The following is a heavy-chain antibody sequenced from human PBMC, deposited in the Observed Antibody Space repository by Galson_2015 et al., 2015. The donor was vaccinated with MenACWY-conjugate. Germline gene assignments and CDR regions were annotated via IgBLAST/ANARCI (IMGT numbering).Heavy chain of an antibody. Sequence: SVKVSCKASGFTFTSSAVQWVRQARGQRLEWIGWIVVGSGNTNYAQKFQERVTITRDMSTSTAYMELSSLRSEDTAVYYCAAAYDSSGYYYEGLDIWGQGTMVTVSS. CDR1: GFTFTSSA. V-gene: IGHV1-58*01. CDR3: AAAYDSSGYYYEGLDI. J-gene: IGHJ3*02. CDR2: IVVGSGNT. D-gene: IGHD3-22*01.